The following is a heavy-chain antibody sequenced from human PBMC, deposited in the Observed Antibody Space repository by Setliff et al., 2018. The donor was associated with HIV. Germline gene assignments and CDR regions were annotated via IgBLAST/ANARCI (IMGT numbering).Heavy chain of an antibody. V-gene: IGHV4-34*01. D-gene: IGHD3-16*01. Sequence: SETLSLTCAVYGGSFSAYYWSWIRQPPGKGLEWIGESNHRGSTTYNPSLKSRVIISVDTSQNQFSLKLSSVTAADTAVYYCASPLFSYGPLAYWGQGTLVTVSS. CDR2: SNHRGST. J-gene: IGHJ4*02. CDR1: GGSFSAYY. CDR3: ASPLFSYGPLAY.